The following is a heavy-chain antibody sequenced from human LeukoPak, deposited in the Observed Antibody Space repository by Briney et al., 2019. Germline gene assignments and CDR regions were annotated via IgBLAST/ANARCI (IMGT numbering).Heavy chain of an antibody. V-gene: IGHV3-23*01. CDR2: ISGSGGST. J-gene: IGHJ4*02. Sequence: GGSLRLSCAASGFTFSSYAMSWVRQAPGKGLEWVSAISGSGGSTYYADSVKGRFTISRDNSKNTLYLQMNSLRAEDTAVYYCARARWELLLLDYWGQGTLVTVSS. CDR3: ARARWELLLLDY. D-gene: IGHD1-26*01. CDR1: GFTFSSYA.